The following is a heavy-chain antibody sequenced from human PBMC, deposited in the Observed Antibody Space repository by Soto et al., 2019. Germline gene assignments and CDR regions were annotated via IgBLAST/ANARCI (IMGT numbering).Heavy chain of an antibody. CDR3: AGEGYYSGSGSYSPPRYYGMDV. D-gene: IGHD3-10*01. J-gene: IGHJ6*02. V-gene: IGHV1-18*01. Sequence: QVQLVQSGAEVKKPGASVKVSCKASGYSFTTYGISWVRQAPGQGLEWMGWISDYNGNTNYEKKFQGRVTMTTDTSRRTDYMELKSMRSGDTAVYYCAGEGYYSGSGSYSPPRYYGMDVWGQGTTVTVS. CDR1: GYSFTTYG. CDR2: ISDYNGNT.